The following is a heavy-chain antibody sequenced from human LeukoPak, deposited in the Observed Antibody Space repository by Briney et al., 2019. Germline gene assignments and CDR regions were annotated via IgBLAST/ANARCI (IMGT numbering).Heavy chain of an antibody. CDR2: ISGSSAST. D-gene: IGHD6-13*01. V-gene: IGHV3-23*01. CDR1: GITFSSYA. Sequence: GESLRLSCAASGITFSSYAMSWVRQAPGKGLEWVSGISGSSASTYYADSVKGRFTISRDNSKNTLYLQMNSLRAEDTAVYYCARAEGIAASGDWGQGTLVTVSS. CDR3: ARAEGIAASGD. J-gene: IGHJ4*02.